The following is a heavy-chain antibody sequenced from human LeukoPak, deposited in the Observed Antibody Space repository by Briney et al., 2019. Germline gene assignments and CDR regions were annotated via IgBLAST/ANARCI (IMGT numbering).Heavy chain of an antibody. CDR1: GGSVSSSRYY. D-gene: IGHD1-26*01. V-gene: IGHV4-39*01. CDR2: IYYSGGT. J-gene: IGHJ4*02. CDR3: ARHSGSYYQPLDY. Sequence: PSETLSVTCSVSGGSVSSSRYYWGWIRQPPRKGLEWIGSIYYSGGTYYNPSLKSRVIISVDTSKNQFSLKVSSVTAADTAVYYCARHSGSYYQPLDYWGQGTLVTVSS.